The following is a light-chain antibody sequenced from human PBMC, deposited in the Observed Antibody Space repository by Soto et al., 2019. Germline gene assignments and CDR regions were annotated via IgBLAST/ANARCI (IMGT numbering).Light chain of an antibody. V-gene: IGKV3-20*01. J-gene: IGKJ1*01. CDR1: QSVSNNY. CDR3: QQYAASPRT. CDR2: GAS. Sequence: EVVLTQSPGTLSLSPRERATLSCRASQSVSNNYLAWYQHKPGQAPRLLIYGASNRAPGIPDRFSGSGSGPDFTLTISRLAPEDFAVYDCQQYAASPRTFGQGTLVEVK.